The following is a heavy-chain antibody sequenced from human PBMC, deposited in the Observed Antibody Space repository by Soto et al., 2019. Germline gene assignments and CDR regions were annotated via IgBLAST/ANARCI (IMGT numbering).Heavy chain of an antibody. CDR3: ARDGGRHSGGIDY. V-gene: IGHV1-69*01. CDR2: IIPIFGTA. D-gene: IGHD1-26*01. CDR1: GGTFSSYS. Sequence: QVQLVQSGAEVKKPGSSVTVSCKASGGTFSSYSINWVRQAPGHGLEWMGEIIPIFGTANYAQKFQGRVTITADESTSTSYMELSRLRSEDTAVYYCARDGGRHSGGIDYWGQGTLVTVCS. J-gene: IGHJ4*02.